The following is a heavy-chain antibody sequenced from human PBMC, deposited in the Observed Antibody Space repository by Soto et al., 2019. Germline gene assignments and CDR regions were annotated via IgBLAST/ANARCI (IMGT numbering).Heavy chain of an antibody. D-gene: IGHD3-9*01. Sequence: PGGSLRLSCAASGFTFSSYSMNWVRQAPGKGLEWVSSISSSSSYIYYADSVKGRFTISRDNAKNSLYLQMNSLRAEDTAVYYCARVGYDILTGYPYYYYYYMDVWGKGTTVTVSS. V-gene: IGHV3-21*01. J-gene: IGHJ6*03. CDR2: ISSSSSYI. CDR1: GFTFSSYS. CDR3: ARVGYDILTGYPYYYYYYMDV.